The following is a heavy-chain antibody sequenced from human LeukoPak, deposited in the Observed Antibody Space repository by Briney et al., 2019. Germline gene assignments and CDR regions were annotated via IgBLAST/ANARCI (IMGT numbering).Heavy chain of an antibody. CDR2: IKPSGGST. V-gene: IGHV1-46*01. Sequence: GASVRVSCKPSGYTFTSYYMHWARHAPAQGLDWMGIIKPSGGSTIYAQKFQSRVTMTRDTSTSTVLMDRSSLRSEDTAVYYCARAGYDSSGYYSYWGQGTLVTVSS. CDR1: GYTFTSYY. CDR3: ARAGYDSSGYYSY. J-gene: IGHJ4*02. D-gene: IGHD3-22*01.